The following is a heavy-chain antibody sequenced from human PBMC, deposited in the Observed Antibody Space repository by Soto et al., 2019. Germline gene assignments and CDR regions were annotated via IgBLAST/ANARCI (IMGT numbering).Heavy chain of an antibody. Sequence: ASVKVSCKASGYTFTSYGISWVRQAPGQGLEWMGWISPFNAVNTNYAQKFQGGVTMSTYTSTSTAYMELRSLRSDDTAVYYCAGGITMVRGVITTTNWFDXWGQGPLVTASX. D-gene: IGHD3-10*01. CDR3: AGGITMVRGVITTTNWFDX. J-gene: IGHJ5*02. CDR2: ISPFNAVNT. V-gene: IGHV1-18*04. CDR1: GYTFTSYG.